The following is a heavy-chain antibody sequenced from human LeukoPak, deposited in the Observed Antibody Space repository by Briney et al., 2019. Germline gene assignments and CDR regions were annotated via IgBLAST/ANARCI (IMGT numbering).Heavy chain of an antibody. Sequence: GGSLRLSCAASGFTFSSYWMSWVRQAPGKGLEWVANIKQDGSEKYYVDSVKGRFTISRDNAKNSLYLQMNSLRAEDTAVYYCAKRGGIAARLSLYYFDYWGQGTLVTVSS. J-gene: IGHJ4*02. D-gene: IGHD6-6*01. V-gene: IGHV3-7*03. CDR1: GFTFSSYW. CDR3: AKRGGIAARLSLYYFDY. CDR2: IKQDGSEK.